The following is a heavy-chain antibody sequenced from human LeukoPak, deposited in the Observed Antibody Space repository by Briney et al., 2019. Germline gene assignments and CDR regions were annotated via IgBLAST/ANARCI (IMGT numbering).Heavy chain of an antibody. J-gene: IGHJ6*02. V-gene: IGHV4-59*12. D-gene: IGHD3-9*01. CDR2: IYYSGSP. CDR1: GGSISSYY. CDR3: ARALRRYFDWLSPVYYYYGMDV. Sequence: SETLSLTCTVSGGSISSYYWSWIRQPPGKGLERIGYIYYSGSPDHNPSLKSRLTISLDTSENQFSLKLSSVTAADTAVYYCARALRRYFDWLSPVYYYYGMDVWGQGTTVTVSS.